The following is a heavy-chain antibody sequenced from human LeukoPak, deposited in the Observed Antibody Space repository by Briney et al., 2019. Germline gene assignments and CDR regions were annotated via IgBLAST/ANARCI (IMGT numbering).Heavy chain of an antibody. CDR3: AKDYSSSPRTRINDY. CDR2: ISGSGTTI. J-gene: IGHJ4*02. V-gene: IGHV3-11*01. D-gene: IGHD6-6*01. CDR1: GFTFSVYY. Sequence: PGGSLRLSCAASGFTFSVYYMSWIRQAPGKGLEWVSYISGSGTTINYADSVKGRFTVSRDNAKDSLYLQMNSLRADDTAVYYCAKDYSSSPRTRINDYWGQGTLVTVSS.